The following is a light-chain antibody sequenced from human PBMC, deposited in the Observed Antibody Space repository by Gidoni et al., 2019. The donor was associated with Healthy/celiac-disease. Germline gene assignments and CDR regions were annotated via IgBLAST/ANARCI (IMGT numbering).Light chain of an antibody. V-gene: IGKV1-39*01. CDR2: AAS. J-gene: IGKJ5*01. CDR3: QQSYSTLRTIT. CDR1: QSISSY. Sequence: DIQMTQSPSYLSASVGDRVTITCRASQSISSYLNWYQQKPGKAPKLLIYAASSLQSGVPSRFSGSVSGTDFTLTISSLQPEDFATYYCQQSYSTLRTITFGQGTRLEIK.